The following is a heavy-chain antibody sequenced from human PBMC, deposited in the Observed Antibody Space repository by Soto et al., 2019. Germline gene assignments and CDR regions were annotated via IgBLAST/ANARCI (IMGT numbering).Heavy chain of an antibody. CDR2: ISAAGDP. V-gene: IGHV3-13*05. J-gene: IGHJ6*02. CDR1: GFTFRNYD. CDR3: ARTDRGFYGLNV. Sequence: EVQLVESGGGLVQPGGSLRLSCEASGFTFRNYDMHWVRQGTGKGLEWVSGISAAGDPDYADSVEGRFTISRENAQNSFFLQMNSLRVGDTAVYYCARTDRGFYGLNVWGQGTTVIASS.